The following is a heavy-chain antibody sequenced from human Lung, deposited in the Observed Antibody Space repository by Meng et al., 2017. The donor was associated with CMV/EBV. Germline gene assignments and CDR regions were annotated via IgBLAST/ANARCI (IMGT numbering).Heavy chain of an antibody. CDR2: IPHRGSS. J-gene: IGHJ1*01. CDR1: GDSITNHNW. CDR3: LRRSGGSV. Sequence: VQLGGSGPARVQPPETLALTCAVSGDSITNHNWWAWVRQPPGKGLEWIGEIPHRGSSAYNPSLKSRVSMSIDKSKNQFSLKLTSVTAADTAVYHCLRRSGGSVWGQGTLVTVSS. V-gene: IGHV4-4*03. D-gene: IGHD3-10*01.